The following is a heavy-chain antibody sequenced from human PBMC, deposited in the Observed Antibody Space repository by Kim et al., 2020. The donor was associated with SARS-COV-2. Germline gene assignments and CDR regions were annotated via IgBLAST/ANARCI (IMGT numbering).Heavy chain of an antibody. CDR1: GYTFTSYD. V-gene: IGHV1-8*01. CDR3: ARSSSWYGWFDP. Sequence: ASVKVSCKASGYTFTSYDINWVRQATGQGLEWMGWMNPNSGNTGYAQKFQGRVTMTRNTSISTAYMELSSLRSEDTAVYYCARSSSWYGWFDPWGQGTLVTVSS. CDR2: MNPNSGNT. D-gene: IGHD6-13*01. J-gene: IGHJ5*02.